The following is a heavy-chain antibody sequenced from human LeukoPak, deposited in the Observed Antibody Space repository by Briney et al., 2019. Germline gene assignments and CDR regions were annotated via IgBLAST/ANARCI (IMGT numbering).Heavy chain of an antibody. D-gene: IGHD2-15*01. V-gene: IGHV2-5*02. Sequence: SGPTLVNPTQTLTLACTFSGFSLSTSGLAVGWIRQPPGKALEWLALIYWDDDKRYSPSLKSSLTIAKDTSKNQVVLTMTNMDPVDTATYYCAHRCTGGSRGWYFDLWGRGTLVTVSS. CDR3: AHRCTGGSRGWYFDL. J-gene: IGHJ2*01. CDR1: GFSLSTSGLA. CDR2: IYWDDDK.